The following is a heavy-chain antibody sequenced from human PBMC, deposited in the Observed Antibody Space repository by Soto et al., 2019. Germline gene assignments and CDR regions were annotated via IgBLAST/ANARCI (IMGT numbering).Heavy chain of an antibody. J-gene: IGHJ4*02. CDR1: GFTFSSYA. D-gene: IGHD3-22*01. CDR2: ISYDGSNK. V-gene: IGHV3-30-3*01. CDR3: ARDPYDSRGYLDY. Sequence: QVQLVESGGGVVQPGGSLRLSCAASGFTFSSYAMHWVRQAPGKGLEWVAVISYDGSNKYYADSVKGRFTISRDNSKNTLYLQMNSLRAEDTAVYYCARDPYDSRGYLDYWGQGTLVTVSS.